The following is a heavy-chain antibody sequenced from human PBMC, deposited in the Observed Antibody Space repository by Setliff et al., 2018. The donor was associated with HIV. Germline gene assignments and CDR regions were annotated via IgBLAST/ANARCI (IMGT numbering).Heavy chain of an antibody. CDR3: ARHMEYYYYYMDV. V-gene: IGHV4-39*01. J-gene: IGHJ6*03. D-gene: IGHD1-1*01. CDR2: MYYSGNT. Sequence: NPSETLSLTCAVSGGSISSSTYYWAWICQPPGKGLEWIATMYYSGNTYYNPSLKSRVTVFVDTSKNELSLKLSSVSAADTAVHYCARHMEYYYYYMDVWGEGTTVTVSS. CDR1: GGSISSSTYY.